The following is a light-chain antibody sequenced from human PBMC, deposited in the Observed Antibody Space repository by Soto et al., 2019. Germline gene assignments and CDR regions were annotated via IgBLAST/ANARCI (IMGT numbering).Light chain of an antibody. J-gene: IGLJ1*01. CDR3: SSYTTSRSYV. Sequence: QSVLTQPASVSGSPGQSITISCTGTSSDVGGYNYVSWYQQHPGKAPKLMVYDVNNRPSGVSNRFSGSKSGNTASLTISGLQAEDEAEYYCSSYTTSRSYVFGGGTKLTV. CDR1: SSDVGGYNY. V-gene: IGLV2-14*01. CDR2: DVN.